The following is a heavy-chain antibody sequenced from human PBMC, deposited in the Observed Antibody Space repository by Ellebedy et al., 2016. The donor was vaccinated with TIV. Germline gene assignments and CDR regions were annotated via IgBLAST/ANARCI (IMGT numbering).Heavy chain of an antibody. CDR1: GGTLINHV. D-gene: IGHD5-18*01. V-gene: IGHV1-69*13. CDR2: IIPIIGSP. CDR3: ARGLQRNYYYGMDV. J-gene: IGHJ6*02. Sequence: SVKVSXKASGGTLINHVISWVRQAPGQGLEWMGGIIPIIGSPHYAQKFQGRVTISADESTSTPYMELSSLTAEDTAVYYCARGLQRNYYYGMDVWGQGTTVTVSS.